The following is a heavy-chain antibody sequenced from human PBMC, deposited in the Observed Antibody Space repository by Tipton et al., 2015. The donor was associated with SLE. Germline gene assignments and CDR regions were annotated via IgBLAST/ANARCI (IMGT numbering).Heavy chain of an antibody. CDR3: ARGERSSMPDC. D-gene: IGHD2-2*01. CDR1: DDSISGYY. CDR2: IYSSGTT. Sequence: TLSLTCTVSDDSISGYYWSWIRQPAGRGLEWIGRIYSSGTTNYNPSLKSRLSISIDTSNNQFSLKLNSVTAADTAVYYCARGERSSMPDCWGQGTLVTVSS. J-gene: IGHJ4*02. V-gene: IGHV4-4*07.